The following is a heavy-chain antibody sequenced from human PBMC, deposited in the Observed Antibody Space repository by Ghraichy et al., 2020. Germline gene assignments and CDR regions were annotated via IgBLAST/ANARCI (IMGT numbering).Heavy chain of an antibody. CDR3: AKEGSGSSGWYPPFDY. CDR2: ISGSGGST. J-gene: IGHJ4*02. CDR1: GFTFSSYA. Sequence: GGSLRLSCAASGFTFSSYAMSWVRQAPGKGLEWVSAISGSGGSTYYADSVKGRFTISRDNSKNTLYLQMNSLRAEDTAVYYCAKEGSGSSGWYPPFDYWGQGTLVTVSS. D-gene: IGHD6-19*01. V-gene: IGHV3-23*01.